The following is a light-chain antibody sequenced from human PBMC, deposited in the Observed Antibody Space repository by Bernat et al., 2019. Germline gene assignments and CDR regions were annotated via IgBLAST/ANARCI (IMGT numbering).Light chain of an antibody. Sequence: QSALTQPRSVSGSPGQSVTISCTGTSSDVGGYNYVSWYQQHPGKAPKLMIYDVNRRPSGVPDRFSGSKSGNTASLTISGLQAEDEADYYCCSYAGSLNWVFGGGTKLTVL. J-gene: IGLJ3*02. CDR1: SSDVGGYNY. CDR3: CSYAGSLNWV. CDR2: DVN. V-gene: IGLV2-11*01.